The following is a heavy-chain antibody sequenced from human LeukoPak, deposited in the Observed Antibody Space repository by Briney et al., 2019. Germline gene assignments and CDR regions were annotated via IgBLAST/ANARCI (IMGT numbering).Heavy chain of an antibody. CDR3: ARDRRLRSPRGAFDI. D-gene: IGHD5-12*01. Sequence: GRSLRLSCAASGFTFSSYAMHWVRQAPGKGLEWVAVISYDGSNKYYADSVKGRFTISRDNSKNTLYLQMNSLRAEDTAVYYCARDRRLRSPRGAFDIWGQGTMVTVSS. CDR1: GFTFSSYA. CDR2: ISYDGSNK. V-gene: IGHV3-30-3*01. J-gene: IGHJ3*02.